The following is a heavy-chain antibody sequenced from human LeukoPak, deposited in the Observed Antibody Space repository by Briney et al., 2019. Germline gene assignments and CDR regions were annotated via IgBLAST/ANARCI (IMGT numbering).Heavy chain of an antibody. V-gene: IGHV3-7*01. CDR2: IKQDGSEK. CDR3: ARVAARNWFDP. Sequence: GGSLRLSCAASGFTFSSYWMSWVRQAPGKGLEWVANIKQDGSEKYYVDSVKGRFTISRDNAKNSLYLQVNSLRAEDTAVYYCARVAARNWFDPWGQGTLVTVSS. CDR1: GFTFSSYW. D-gene: IGHD6-13*01. J-gene: IGHJ5*02.